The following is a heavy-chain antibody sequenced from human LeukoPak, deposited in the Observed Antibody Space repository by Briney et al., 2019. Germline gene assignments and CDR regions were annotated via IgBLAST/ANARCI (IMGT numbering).Heavy chain of an antibody. CDR3: ARDRETYGANSPFDY. CDR1: GFTFSRYG. D-gene: IGHD4-23*01. Sequence: GGSLRLSCAASGFTFSRYGMHWARQAPGKGLEWVAVIWFDGSNKYYADSVKGRFTISRDNSKNTLFLQINSLRAEDTAMYYCARDRETYGANSPFDYWGRGTLVTVSS. V-gene: IGHV3-33*01. J-gene: IGHJ4*02. CDR2: IWFDGSNK.